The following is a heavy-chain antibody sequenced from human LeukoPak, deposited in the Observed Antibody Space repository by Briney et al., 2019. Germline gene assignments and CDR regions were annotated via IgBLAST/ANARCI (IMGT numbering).Heavy chain of an antibody. Sequence: SETLSLTCAVYGGSFSGYYWSWIRQPPGKGLEWIGEINHSGSTNYNPSLKSRVTISVDTSKNQFSLKLSSVTAADTAVYYCARLERGYSGHDYRGQGTLVTVSS. J-gene: IGHJ4*02. CDR2: INHSGST. V-gene: IGHV4-34*01. CDR3: ARLERGYSGHDY. D-gene: IGHD5-12*01. CDR1: GGSFSGYY.